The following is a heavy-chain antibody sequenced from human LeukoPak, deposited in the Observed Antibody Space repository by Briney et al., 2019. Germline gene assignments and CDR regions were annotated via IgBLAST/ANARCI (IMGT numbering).Heavy chain of an antibody. J-gene: IGHJ6*03. V-gene: IGHV3-30*02. Sequence: GGSLRLSCAASGFTFSSYSMNWVRQAPGKGLGWVAIIKRDGSENYYAGSVKSRVTISRDNSKNTLYLQMNSLRAEDTAVYYGAGLRHYYDMDVWGKGTTVTVSS. D-gene: IGHD5-18*01. CDR3: AGLRHYYDMDV. CDR1: GFTFSSYS. CDR2: IKRDGSEN.